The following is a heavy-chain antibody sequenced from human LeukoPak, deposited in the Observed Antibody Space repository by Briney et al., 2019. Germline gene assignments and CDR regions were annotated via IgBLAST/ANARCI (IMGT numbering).Heavy chain of an antibody. CDR2: ISPGGSSI. CDR3: ARRSSLDY. J-gene: IGHJ4*02. CDR1: GFTFSDYY. Sequence: GGSLRLSCAASGFTFSDYYMGWIRQAPGGGLEWVSDISPGGSSISYADSVKGRFTISRDNAKSSLYLQMNNLRVEDTAVYYCARRSSLDYWGQGALVTVSS. V-gene: IGHV3-11*01. D-gene: IGHD6-13*01.